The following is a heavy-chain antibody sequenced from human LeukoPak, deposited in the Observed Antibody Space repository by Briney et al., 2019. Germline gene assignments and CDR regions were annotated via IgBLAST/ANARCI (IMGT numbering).Heavy chain of an antibody. CDR1: GFTSSSDV. D-gene: IGHD3-10*01. Sequence: GGSLRLSCAASGFTSSSDVMSWVRQAPGRGLECVASVIGSGANTYYADSVRGRFTISRDNSKNTLFLQMNSLRAEDTAVYYCARRGATVRAFDIWGQGTMVTVSS. J-gene: IGHJ3*02. CDR3: ARRGATVRAFDI. V-gene: IGHV3-23*01. CDR2: VIGSGANT.